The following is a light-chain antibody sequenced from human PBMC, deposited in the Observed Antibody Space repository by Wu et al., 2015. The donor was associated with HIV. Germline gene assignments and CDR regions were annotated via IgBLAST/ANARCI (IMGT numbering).Light chain of an antibody. CDR1: QNIKNY. CDR2: TTS. J-gene: IGKJ2*02. V-gene: IGKV1-39*01. Sequence: DIQMTQSPSSLSASVGDTVTITCRASQNIKNYLNWFHQRPGKAPELLIYTTSTLQRGVPSRFSGSVSGTDFTLTINSLQPEDFADYFCQQSYRTPCTFGQGTKLEIK. CDR3: QQSYRTPCT.